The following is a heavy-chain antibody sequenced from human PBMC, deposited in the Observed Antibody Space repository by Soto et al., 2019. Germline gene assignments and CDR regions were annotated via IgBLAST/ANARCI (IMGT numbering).Heavy chain of an antibody. CDR2: INHSGST. V-gene: IGHV4-34*01. J-gene: IGHJ4*02. CDR1: GGSFSGYY. CDR3: ARGPGIAAAGTFGHLDY. Sequence: QVQLQQWGAGLLKPSETLSLTCAVYGGSFSGYYWSWIRQPPGKGLEWIGEINHSGSTNYNPSLKSRVNISVGTSKNQFSLKLSSVTAADTAVYYCARGPGIAAAGTFGHLDYWGQGTLVTVSS. D-gene: IGHD6-13*01.